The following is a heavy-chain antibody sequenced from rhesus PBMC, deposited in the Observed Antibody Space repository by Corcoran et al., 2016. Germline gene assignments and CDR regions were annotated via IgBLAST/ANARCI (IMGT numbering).Heavy chain of an antibody. CDR1: GGSISGNY. Sequence: QVQLQESGPELVKPSETLSLTCAVSGGSISGNYCSWIRRPPGKGMEWVGYIGGSTGRTNCNPSRKSRVTFSTATSKNQFSLKLSSVPAADTAVYYCARLTFSSSYGRVNYFDYWGQGVLVTVSS. J-gene: IGHJ4*01. CDR3: ARLTFSSSYGRVNYFDY. D-gene: IGHD6-43*01. CDR2: IGGSTGRT. V-gene: IGHV4-165*01.